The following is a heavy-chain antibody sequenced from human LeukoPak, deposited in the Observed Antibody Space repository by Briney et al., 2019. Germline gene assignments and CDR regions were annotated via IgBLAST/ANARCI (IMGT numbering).Heavy chain of an antibody. CDR1: GFTFSTYG. CDR2: IRYDGRNE. V-gene: IGHV3-30*02. D-gene: IGHD3-22*01. J-gene: IGHJ1*01. CDR3: AKAASFYDSSGYYSAEYFHH. Sequence: GGSLRLSCAASGFTFSTYGMHWVRQAPGKGLEWVAFIRYDGRNEYYADSVKGRFTISRDNSKNTLFLQMNSLRAEDTAVYYCAKAASFYDSSGYYSAEYFHHWGQGTLVTVSS.